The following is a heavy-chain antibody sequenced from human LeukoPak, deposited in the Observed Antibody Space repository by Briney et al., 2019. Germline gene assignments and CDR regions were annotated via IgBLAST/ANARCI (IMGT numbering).Heavy chain of an antibody. CDR2: ISGDAITT. D-gene: IGHD4/OR15-4a*01. V-gene: IGHV3-23*01. Sequence: LPGGSLRLSCTASGFSFKTHIMAWVRQVPGKGLEWLSAISGDAITTYYAVPVKGRFTISRDNFRNTLSLQMDSLRAGDSAVYYCAEDASPYSNYAVRWFDSWGQGTLVTVSS. CDR1: GFSFKTHI. J-gene: IGHJ5*01. CDR3: AEDASPYSNYAVRWFDS.